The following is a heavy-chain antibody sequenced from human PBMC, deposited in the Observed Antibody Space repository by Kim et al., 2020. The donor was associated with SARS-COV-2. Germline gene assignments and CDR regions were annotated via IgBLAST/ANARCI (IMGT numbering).Heavy chain of an antibody. CDR1: GGSISSSSYY. CDR2: IYYSGST. V-gene: IGHV4-39*01. J-gene: IGHJ6*02. CDR3: ATNGGDYYGSGSYTLNYYGMDV. Sequence: SETLSLTCTVSGGSISSSSYYWGWIRQPPGKGLEWIGSIYYSGSTYYNPSLKSRVTISVDTSKNQFSLKLSSVTAADTAVYYCATNGGDYYGSGSYTLNYYGMDVWGQGITVTVSS. D-gene: IGHD3-10*01.